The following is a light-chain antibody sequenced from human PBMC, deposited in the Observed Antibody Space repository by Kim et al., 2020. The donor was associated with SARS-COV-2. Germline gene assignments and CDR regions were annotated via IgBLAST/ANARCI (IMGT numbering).Light chain of an antibody. CDR1: SLRSSY. Sequence: ALGQTVRITCQGDSLRSSYASWYQQKPGRAPVLVVYDKNNRPSGIPDRFSGSSSGNTASLTISGAQAEDEADYYCNSRDSSGDHLLFGGGTKLTVL. V-gene: IGLV3-19*01. CDR3: NSRDSSGDHLL. CDR2: DKN. J-gene: IGLJ2*01.